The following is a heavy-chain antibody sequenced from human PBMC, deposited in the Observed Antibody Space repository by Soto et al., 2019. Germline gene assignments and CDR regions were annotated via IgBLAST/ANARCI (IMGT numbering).Heavy chain of an antibody. J-gene: IGHJ4*02. CDR1: GFTVSSNY. V-gene: IGHV3-66*01. CDR3: ARDRSGSYLTYYVDS. Sequence: EVQLVESGGGLVQPGGSLRLSCAASGFTVSSNYMSWVRQAPGKGLEWVSVIYSGGSTYYADSVKGRFTISRDNSKNTLYLQMNSLRDEDTAVYYCARDRSGSYLTYYVDSCGQGTMVTVSS. D-gene: IGHD1-26*01. CDR2: IYSGGST.